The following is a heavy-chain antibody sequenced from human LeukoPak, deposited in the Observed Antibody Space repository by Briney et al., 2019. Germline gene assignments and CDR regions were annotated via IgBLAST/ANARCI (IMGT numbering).Heavy chain of an antibody. Sequence: GESLKISCKGSGYSFTSYWIGWVRQMPGKGLEWMGIIYPGDSDTRYSPSFQGQVTISADKSISTAYLQWSSLKASDTAMYYCARLMGAAAGTFDAFDIWGQGTMVNVSS. V-gene: IGHV5-51*01. CDR1: GYSFTSYW. J-gene: IGHJ3*02. CDR2: IYPGDSDT. CDR3: ARLMGAAAGTFDAFDI. D-gene: IGHD6-13*01.